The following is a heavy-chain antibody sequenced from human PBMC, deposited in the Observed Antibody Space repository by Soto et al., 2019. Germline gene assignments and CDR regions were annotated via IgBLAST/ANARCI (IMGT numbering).Heavy chain of an antibody. CDR3: ARLTDCSGGSCYSGLESWFDP. D-gene: IGHD2-15*01. CDR2: IYPGDSDT. Sequence: PGESLKISCKGSGYSFTSYWIGWVRQMPGKGLEWMGIIYPGDSDTRYSPSFQGQVTISADKSISTAYLQWSSLKASDTAMYYFARLTDCSGGSCYSGLESWFDPWGQGTLVTVSS. CDR1: GYSFTSYW. V-gene: IGHV5-51*01. J-gene: IGHJ5*02.